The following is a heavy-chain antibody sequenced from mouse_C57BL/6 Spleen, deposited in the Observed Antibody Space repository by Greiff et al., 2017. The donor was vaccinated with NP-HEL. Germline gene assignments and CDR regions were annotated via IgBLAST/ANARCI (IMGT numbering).Heavy chain of an antibody. D-gene: IGHD1-1*01. Sequence: QVQLQQPGAELVKPGASVKMSCKASGYTFTSYWITWVKQRPGQGLEWIGDIYPGSGSTNYNEKFKSKATLTVDTSSSTAYMQLSSLTSEDAAVYYCARWELLREGMDYWGQGTSVTVSS. CDR1: GYTFTSYW. CDR2: IYPGSGST. CDR3: ARWELLREGMDY. J-gene: IGHJ4*01. V-gene: IGHV1-55*01.